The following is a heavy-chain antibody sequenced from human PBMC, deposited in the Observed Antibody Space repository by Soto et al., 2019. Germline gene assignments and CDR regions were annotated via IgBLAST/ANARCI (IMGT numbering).Heavy chain of an antibody. CDR2: ISAYNGNT. CDR3: AAEVDSYGLYYYGMDV. J-gene: IGHJ6*02. V-gene: IGHV1-18*01. CDR1: GYTFTSYG. D-gene: IGHD5-18*01. Sequence: ASVKVSCKASGYTFTSYGISWVRQAPGQGLEWMGWISAYNGNTNYAQKLQGRVTMTTDTSTSTAYMELSSLRSEDTAVYYCAAEVDSYGLYYYGMDVWGQGTTVTVSS.